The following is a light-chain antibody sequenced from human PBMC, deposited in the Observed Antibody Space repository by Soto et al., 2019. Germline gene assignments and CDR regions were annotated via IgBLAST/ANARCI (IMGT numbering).Light chain of an antibody. J-gene: IGLJ1*01. Sequence: QSALTQPASVSGSPGQSSTITCTGTSSDVGGYDYVSWYQLHPGKAPKLTVFAVSNRPSGVSSRFSGSKCGNTASLTISGLQAEDEADYFCSSYSISTGYLLGQGPKATVL. CDR3: SSYSISTGYL. CDR1: SSDVGGYDY. V-gene: IGLV2-14*01. CDR2: AVS.